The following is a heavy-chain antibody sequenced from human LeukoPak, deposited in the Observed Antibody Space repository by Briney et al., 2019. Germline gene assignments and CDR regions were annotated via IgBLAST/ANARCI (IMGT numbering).Heavy chain of an antibody. CDR3: AREYYYDSSGYYYDAFDI. CDR2: ISSSGSTI. V-gene: IGHV3-11*04. D-gene: IGHD3-22*01. CDR1: GGSVSDYY. Sequence: KASETLSLTCTISGGSVSDYYWSWIRQSPGKGLEWVSYISSSGSTIYYADSVKGRFTISRDNAKNSLYLQMNSLRAEDTAVYYCAREYYYDSSGYYYDAFDIWGQGTMVTVSS. J-gene: IGHJ3*02.